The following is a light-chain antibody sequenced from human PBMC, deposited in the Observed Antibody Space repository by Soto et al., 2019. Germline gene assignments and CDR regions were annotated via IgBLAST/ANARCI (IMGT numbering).Light chain of an antibody. V-gene: IGKV3-15*01. CDR1: QSVSYY. CDR2: DAS. Sequence: EILMTQSPTTLSVSPGERFTFSCMASQSVSYYLAWYQQKPGQAPRLLIYDASTRATGIPVRFSGSGSGTEFTLTISSLQSEDFGVYYCQQYGSSPLTFGQGTKVDIK. J-gene: IGKJ1*01. CDR3: QQYGSSPLT.